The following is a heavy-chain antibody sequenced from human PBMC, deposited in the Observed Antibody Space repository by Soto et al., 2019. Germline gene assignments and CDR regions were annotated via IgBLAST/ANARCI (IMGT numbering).Heavy chain of an antibody. Sequence: QLQLQESGPGLVKPSETLSLTCTVSGGSISSSSFHWGWIRQPPGKGLEWIGRIYYSGSTYYSPSLKSPCTLSVDTSKAQFSLKRSSVTAADTAVYYWARRERAAGTDWWFDPWGQGTLVTVSS. CDR2: IYYSGST. D-gene: IGHD6-13*01. CDR1: GGSISSSSFH. V-gene: IGHV4-39*01. CDR3: ARRERAAGTDWWFDP. J-gene: IGHJ5*02.